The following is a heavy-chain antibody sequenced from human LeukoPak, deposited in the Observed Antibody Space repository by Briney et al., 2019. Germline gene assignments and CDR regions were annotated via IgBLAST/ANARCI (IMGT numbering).Heavy chain of an antibody. J-gene: IGHJ4*02. D-gene: IGHD3-10*01. V-gene: IGHV3-23*01. CDR3: AKDLWFGEFDY. Sequence: GGSLRLSCAASGFTFSNFAISWVRQAPGKGLEWVSAISGSGGSTYYADSVKGRFTISRDNSKNTLYLQMNSLRAEDTAVYYCAKDLWFGEFDYWGQGTLVTVSS. CDR1: GFTFSNFA. CDR2: ISGSGGST.